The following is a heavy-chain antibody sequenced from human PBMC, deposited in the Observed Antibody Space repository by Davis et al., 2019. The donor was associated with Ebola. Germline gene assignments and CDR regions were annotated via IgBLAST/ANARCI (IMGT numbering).Heavy chain of an antibody. CDR2: ICGSTGST. J-gene: IGHJ4*02. CDR3: AKETAAIPTRTDY. Sequence: GGSLRLSCTACGFTFGDYAMTWFRQAPGEGLEWVSSICGSTGSTYYADSVRGRFSVSRDDSKNTLFLQLNSLRDEDTAVYYCAKETAAIPTRTDYWGQGTLVTVSS. V-gene: IGHV3-23*01. D-gene: IGHD1-1*01. CDR1: GFTFGDYA.